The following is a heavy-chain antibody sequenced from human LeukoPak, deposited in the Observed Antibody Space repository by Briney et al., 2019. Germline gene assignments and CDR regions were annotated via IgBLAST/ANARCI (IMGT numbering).Heavy chain of an antibody. CDR2: ISYDGSNK. CDR1: GFTFSSYG. Sequence: GGSLRLSCAASGFTFSSYGMHGVRQAPGKGLEWVAVISYDGSNKYYADSVKGRFTISRDNSKNTLYLQMNSLRAEDTAVYYCAKDWGATDYWGQGTLVTVSS. D-gene: IGHD1-26*01. J-gene: IGHJ4*02. CDR3: AKDWGATDY. V-gene: IGHV3-30*18.